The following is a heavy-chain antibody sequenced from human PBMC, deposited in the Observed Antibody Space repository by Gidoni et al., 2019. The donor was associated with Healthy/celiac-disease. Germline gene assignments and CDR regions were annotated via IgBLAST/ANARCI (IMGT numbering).Heavy chain of an antibody. CDR3: AGSGHQGAFGI. V-gene: IGHV4-59*01. D-gene: IGHD3-3*01. CDR2: ISYSGSP. J-gene: IGHJ3*02. CDR1: GGSISSYY. Sequence: QVQLQESGPGLVKPSETLSLTCTVSGGSISSYYWSWIRQPPGKGLEWIGYISYSGSPNYNPSLKSRVTISVETSKNQFSLKLSSVTAADTAVYYCAGSGHQGAFGIWGQGTMVTVSS.